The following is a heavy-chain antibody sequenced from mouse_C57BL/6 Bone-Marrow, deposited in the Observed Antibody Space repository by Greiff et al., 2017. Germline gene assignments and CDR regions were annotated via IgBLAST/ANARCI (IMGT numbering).Heavy chain of an antibody. Sequence: QVQLQQPGAELVKPGASVKMSCKASGYTFTSYWITWVKQRPGQGLEWIGDIYPGSGSTNYNEKLKSKATLTVDTSSTTAYMQLSSLTSEGSAVYYCARRIGSSLFAYWGQGTMVTVSA. CDR3: ARRIGSSLFAY. CDR2: IYPGSGST. V-gene: IGHV1-55*01. CDR1: GYTFTSYW. D-gene: IGHD1-1*01. J-gene: IGHJ3*01.